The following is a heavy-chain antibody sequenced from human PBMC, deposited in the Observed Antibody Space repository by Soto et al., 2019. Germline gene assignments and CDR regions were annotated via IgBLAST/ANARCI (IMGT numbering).Heavy chain of an antibody. CDR1: GGSFSGYY. Sequence: QVQLQQWGAGLLKPSETLSLTCAVYGGSFSGYYWSWIRQPPGKGLEWIGEINHSGSTNYNPSLKSRPTISVDTSKNQFSLKLSSVTAADTAAYYCARVTGRYYDGMDVWGQGTTVTVPS. CDR2: INHSGST. J-gene: IGHJ6*02. CDR3: ARVTGRYYDGMDV. V-gene: IGHV4-34*01.